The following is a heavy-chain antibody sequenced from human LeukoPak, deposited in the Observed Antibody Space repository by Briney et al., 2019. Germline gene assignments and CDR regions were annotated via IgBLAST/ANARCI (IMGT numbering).Heavy chain of an antibody. Sequence: SVKVSCKASGGTFSSYAISWVRQAPGQGLEWMGGIIPIFGTANYAQKFQGRVTITADKSTTTAYMELSSLRSEDTAVYFCARHDSYSSSFPYNWFDPWGQGTLVTVSS. CDR3: ARHDSYSSSFPYNWFDP. D-gene: IGHD6-13*01. V-gene: IGHV1-69*06. J-gene: IGHJ5*02. CDR1: GGTFSSYA. CDR2: IIPIFGTA.